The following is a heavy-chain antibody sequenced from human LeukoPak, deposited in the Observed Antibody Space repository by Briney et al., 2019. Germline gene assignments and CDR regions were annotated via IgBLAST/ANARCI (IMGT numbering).Heavy chain of an antibody. CDR3: ARHPSRNNYYFDY. D-gene: IGHD1/OR15-1a*01. CDR1: GGXISSYY. V-gene: IGHV4-4*07. Sequence: PSETLSLTCTVSGGXISSYYCSWIRQPAGKGLEWIGRIYTSGSTNYNPSLKSRVTMSVDTSKNQFSLKLSSVTAADTAVYYCARHPSRNNYYFDYWGQGTLVTVSS. CDR2: IYTSGST. J-gene: IGHJ4*02.